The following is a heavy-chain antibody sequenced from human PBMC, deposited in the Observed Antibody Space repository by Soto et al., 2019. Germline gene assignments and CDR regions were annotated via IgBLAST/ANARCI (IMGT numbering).Heavy chain of an antibody. CDR2: IYFSGRT. D-gene: IGHD4-17*01. V-gene: IGHV4-59*01. J-gene: IGHJ6*02. CDR3: SRDVDFGEEDV. CDR1: GGSINVYY. Sequence: PSETLSLTCTVSGGSINVYYWNWIRQPPGKGLEWIGYIYFSGRTNYNPSLKSRVTISIDTSKNQFSLKLTSATAADTAVYYCSRDVDFGEEDVWGQGTTVTVSS.